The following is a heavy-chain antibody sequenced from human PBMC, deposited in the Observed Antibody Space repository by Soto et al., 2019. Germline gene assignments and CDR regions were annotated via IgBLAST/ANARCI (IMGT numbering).Heavy chain of an antibody. Sequence: GGSLRLSCAASGFTFDDYAMHWVRQAPGKGLEWVSGISWNSGSIGYADSVKGRFTISRDNAKNSLYLQMNSLRAEDTALYYCAKDIDPDTAMVRYFDYWGQGTLVTVSS. D-gene: IGHD5-18*01. J-gene: IGHJ4*02. CDR1: GFTFDDYA. CDR3: AKDIDPDTAMVRYFDY. V-gene: IGHV3-9*01. CDR2: ISWNSGSI.